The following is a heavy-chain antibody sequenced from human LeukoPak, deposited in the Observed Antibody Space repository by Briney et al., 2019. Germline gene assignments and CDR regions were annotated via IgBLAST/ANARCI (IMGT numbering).Heavy chain of an antibody. CDR3: ARDPYSGNYGSYYYYYMGV. CDR1: GFTFSSYE. Sequence: GGSLRLSCAASGFTFSSYEMNWVRQAPGKGLEWVSYISSSGSTIYYADSVKGRFTISRDNAKNSLYLQINSLGPEDTAVYFCARDPYSGNYGSYYYYYMGVWGKGTTVTVSS. V-gene: IGHV3-48*03. CDR2: ISSSGSTI. J-gene: IGHJ6*03. D-gene: IGHD3-22*01.